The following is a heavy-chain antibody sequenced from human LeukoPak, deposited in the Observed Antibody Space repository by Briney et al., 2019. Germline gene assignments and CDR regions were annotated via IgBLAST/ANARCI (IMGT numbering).Heavy chain of an antibody. Sequence: GGSLRLSCAASGFTFSSYGMHRVRQAPGKGLEWEAVIRYCGSNKYYADFVTGRFTISSDNSKNTMYLQMNSLRTEHTAVYYCARAEPYYYGSGAYNWFGPWGQGTLVTVAS. CDR3: ARAEPYYYGSGAYNWFGP. CDR1: GFTFSSYG. CDR2: IRYCGSNK. D-gene: IGHD3-10*01. J-gene: IGHJ5*02. V-gene: IGHV3-33*01.